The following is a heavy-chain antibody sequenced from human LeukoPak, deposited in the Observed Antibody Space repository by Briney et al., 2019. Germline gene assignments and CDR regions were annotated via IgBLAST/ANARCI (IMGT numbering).Heavy chain of an antibody. D-gene: IGHD3-22*01. Sequence: PSETLSLTCTVSGGSISSSSYYWGWIRQPPGKGLEWIGEINHSGSTNYNPSLKSRVTISVDTSKNQFSLKLSSVTAADTAVYYCARGRGRSGNSSGYYSFRYWGQGTLVTVSS. CDR1: GGSISSSSYY. CDR3: ARGRGRSGNSSGYYSFRY. CDR2: INHSGST. J-gene: IGHJ4*02. V-gene: IGHV4-39*07.